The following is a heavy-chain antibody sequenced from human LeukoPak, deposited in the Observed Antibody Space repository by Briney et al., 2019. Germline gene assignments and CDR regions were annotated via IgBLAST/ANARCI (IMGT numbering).Heavy chain of an antibody. CDR2: IYTSGST. CDR1: GGSISSYY. J-gene: IGHJ3*02. V-gene: IGHV4-4*07. CDR3: AREGYCSGGSCYSTDAFDI. D-gene: IGHD2-15*01. Sequence: SETLSLTCTVSGGSISSYYWSWIRQPAGKGLEWIGRIYTSGSTNYNPSLKSRVTMSVDTSKNQFSLKLSSVTAADTAVYYCAREGYCSGGSCYSTDAFDIWGQGTIVTVSS.